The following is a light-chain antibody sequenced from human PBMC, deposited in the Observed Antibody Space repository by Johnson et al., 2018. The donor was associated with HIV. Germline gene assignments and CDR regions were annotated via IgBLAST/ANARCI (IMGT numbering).Light chain of an antibody. CDR3: GTWDSSLSAHYV. Sequence: QSVLTQSPSVSAAPGQMVTISCSGSSSNIGNNYVSWYQQLPGTAPKLLIYENNKRPSGIPDRFSGSKSGTSATLGISGLQTGDEADYYCGTWDSSLSAHYVVGTGTKITVL. J-gene: IGLJ1*01. V-gene: IGLV1-51*02. CDR2: ENN. CDR1: SSNIGNNY.